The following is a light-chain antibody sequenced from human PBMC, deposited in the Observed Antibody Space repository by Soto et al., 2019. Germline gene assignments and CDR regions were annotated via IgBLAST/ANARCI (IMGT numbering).Light chain of an antibody. CDR3: QQSYGTPRT. Sequence: DIQMTQSPSSLSASIGDRVTITCRASQTITAYLNWYQQKPGQATNLLIYGATNLQSGVPSRFSGSGAGTDLTLSITSRQPEDFATYFCQQSYGTPRTFGQGTKV. J-gene: IGKJ1*01. V-gene: IGKV1-39*01. CDR2: GAT. CDR1: QTITAY.